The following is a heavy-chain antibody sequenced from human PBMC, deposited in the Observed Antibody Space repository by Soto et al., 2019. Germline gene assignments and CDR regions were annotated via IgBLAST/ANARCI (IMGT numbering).Heavy chain of an antibody. CDR2: INTNTGNP. V-gene: IGHV7-4-1*01. J-gene: IGHJ5*02. D-gene: IGHD3-3*01. CDR1: GYTFTSYA. CDR3: ARDRGVITIFGVGRRRKGGWLDP. Sequence: DSVKVSCKASGYTFTSYAMNWVRQAPGQGLEWMGWINTNTGNPTYAQGFTGRFVFSLDTSVSTAYLQICSLKAEDTAVYYCARDRGVITIFGVGRRRKGGWLDPLGQGTLVTVSS.